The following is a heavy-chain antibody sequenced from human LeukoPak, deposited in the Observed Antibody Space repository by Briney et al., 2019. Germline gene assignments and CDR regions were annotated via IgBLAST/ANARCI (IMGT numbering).Heavy chain of an antibody. J-gene: IGHJ4*02. CDR1: GGSISSGTYY. D-gene: IGHD6-13*01. V-gene: IGHV4-61*02. CDR2: VYTSGST. Sequence: SETLSLTCTVSGGSISSGTYYWSWIRQPAGKGLEWIGRVYTSGSTNYNPSLKSRVTISVDTSKKQFSLKLSSVTAADTAVYYCARGAAGTTYGYFDYWGQGTLVTVSS. CDR3: ARGAAGTTYGYFDY.